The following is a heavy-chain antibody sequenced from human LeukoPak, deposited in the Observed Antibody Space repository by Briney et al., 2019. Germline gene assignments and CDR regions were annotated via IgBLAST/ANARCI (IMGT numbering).Heavy chain of an antibody. D-gene: IGHD4-17*01. J-gene: IGHJ4*02. CDR1: GGSISDYY. CDR3: AREGRQDYVYFDY. V-gene: IGHV4-59*01. CDR2: INYSGNT. Sequence: SETLSLTCTVSGGSISDYYWSWIRQPPGKGLEGIGYINYSGNTNYNPSLKSRVTISVDTSKNQFSLRLTSVTAADTAVFYCAREGRQDYVYFDYWGQGCLVTVSS.